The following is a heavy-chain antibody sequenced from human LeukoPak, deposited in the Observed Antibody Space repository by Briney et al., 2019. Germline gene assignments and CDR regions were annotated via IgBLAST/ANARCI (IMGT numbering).Heavy chain of an antibody. V-gene: IGHV3-53*01. CDR3: ARNILFAFDI. J-gene: IGHJ3*02. D-gene: IGHD2/OR15-2a*01. CDR2: IYNDGST. CDR1: GLTVSSSY. Sequence: GGSLRLSCAASGLTVSSSYMSWVRQAPGKGLEWVSVIYNDGSTYYADSVKGRFTISRDNSKNTLYLQVNSLRAEDTAMYYCARNILFAFDIWGQGTMVTVSS.